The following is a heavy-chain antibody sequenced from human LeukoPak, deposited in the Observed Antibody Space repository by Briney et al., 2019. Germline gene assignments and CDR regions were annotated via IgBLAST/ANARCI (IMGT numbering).Heavy chain of an antibody. J-gene: IGHJ5*02. CDR3: ARRFYGDYETKWFDP. Sequence: GESLKISCKGSGYSFTSYWIGWVRQMPGKVLEWMGIIYPGDSDTRYSPSFQGQVTISADKSISTAYLQWSSLKASDTAMYYCARRFYGDYETKWFDPWGQGTLVTVSS. CDR2: IYPGDSDT. D-gene: IGHD4-17*01. V-gene: IGHV5-51*01. CDR1: GYSFTSYW.